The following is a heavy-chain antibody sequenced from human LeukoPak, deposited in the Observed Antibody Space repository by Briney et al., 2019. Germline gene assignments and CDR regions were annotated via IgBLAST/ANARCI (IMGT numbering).Heavy chain of an antibody. CDR3: AKDRARPGLYEYYDSSGRLRWGAFDI. J-gene: IGHJ3*02. CDR1: GFTFDDYA. Sequence: PGGSLRLSCAASGFTFDDYAMHWVRQAPGKGLEWVSLISGDGGSTYYADSVKGRFTISRDNSKNSLYLQMNSLRTEDTALYYCAKDRARPGLYEYYDSSGRLRWGAFDIWGQGTMVTVSS. CDR2: ISGDGGST. D-gene: IGHD3-22*01. V-gene: IGHV3-43*02.